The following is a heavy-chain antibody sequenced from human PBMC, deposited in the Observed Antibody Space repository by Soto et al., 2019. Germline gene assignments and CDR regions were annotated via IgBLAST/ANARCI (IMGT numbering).Heavy chain of an antibody. CDR2: IIPIFGTA. Sequence: SVKVSCKASGGTFSSYAISWVRQAPGQGLEWMGGIIPIFGTANYAQKFQGRVTITADESTSTAYMELSSLRSEDTAVYYCARFSPGYCSGGSCSYYFDYWGQGTLVTVSS. CDR1: GGTFSSYA. V-gene: IGHV1-69*13. J-gene: IGHJ4*02. CDR3: ARFSPGYCSGGSCSYYFDY. D-gene: IGHD2-15*01.